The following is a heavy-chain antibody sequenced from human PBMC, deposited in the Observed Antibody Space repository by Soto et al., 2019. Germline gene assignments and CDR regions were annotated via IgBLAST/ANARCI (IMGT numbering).Heavy chain of an antibody. CDR2: ISSSSSYI. CDR1: GFTFSSYS. Sequence: PGGSLRLSCAASGFTFSSYSMNWVRQAPGKGLEWVSSISSSSSYIYYADSVKGRFTISRDNAKNSLYLQMNSLRAEDTAVYYCARVPAATNAYYYYYYMDVWGKGTTVTVSS. V-gene: IGHV3-21*01. J-gene: IGHJ6*03. D-gene: IGHD2-2*01. CDR3: ARVPAATNAYYYYYYMDV.